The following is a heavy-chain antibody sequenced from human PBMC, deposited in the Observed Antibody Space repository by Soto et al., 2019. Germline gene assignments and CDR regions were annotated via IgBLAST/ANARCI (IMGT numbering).Heavy chain of an antibody. V-gene: IGHV4-34*01. CDR2: INHSGST. D-gene: IGHD3-22*01. J-gene: IGHJ4*02. CDR1: GGSFSGYY. Sequence: PSETLSLTCAVYGGSFSGYYWSWIRQPPGKGLEWIGEINHSGSTNYNPSLKSRVTISVDTSKNQFSLKLSSVTAADTAVYYCGRGSGYYYYFDYWGQGTLVTVSS. CDR3: GRGSGYYYYFDY.